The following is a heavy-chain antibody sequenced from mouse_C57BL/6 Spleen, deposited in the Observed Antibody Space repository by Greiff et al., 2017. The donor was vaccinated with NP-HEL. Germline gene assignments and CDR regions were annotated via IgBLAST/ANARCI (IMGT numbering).Heavy chain of an antibody. Sequence: QVQLQQPGAELVRPGTSVKLSCKASGYTFTSYWMHWVKQRPGQGLEWIGVIDPSDSYTNYNQKFKGKATLTVDTSSSTAYMQLSSLTSEDSAVYYCARNRYGGGDYFDYWGQGTTLTVSS. CDR1: GYTFTSYW. D-gene: IGHD1-1*02. CDR2: IDPSDSYT. V-gene: IGHV1-59*01. CDR3: ARNRYGGGDYFDY. J-gene: IGHJ2*01.